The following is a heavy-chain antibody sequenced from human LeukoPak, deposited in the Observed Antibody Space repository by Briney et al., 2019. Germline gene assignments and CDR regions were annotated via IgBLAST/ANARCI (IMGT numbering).Heavy chain of an antibody. CDR2: ISAYNGNT. V-gene: IGHV1-18*01. CDR3: ARAPRYGDNKFDY. J-gene: IGHJ4*02. CDR1: GYTFTSYG. Sequence: ASLKVSCKASGYTFTSYGISWERQAPGQGLEWMGWISAYNGNTNYAQKLQGRVTMTTDTSTSTTYMELRSLRSDDTAVYYCARAPRYGDNKFDYWGQGTLVTVSS. D-gene: IGHD4-17*01.